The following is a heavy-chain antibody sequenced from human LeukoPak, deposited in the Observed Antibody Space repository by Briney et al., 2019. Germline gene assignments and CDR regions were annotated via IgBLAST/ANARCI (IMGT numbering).Heavy chain of an antibody. V-gene: IGHV4-34*01. J-gene: IGHJ4*02. D-gene: IGHD6-19*01. CDR3: ARVAPYSSGYRY. CDR2: INHSGST. Sequence: PSETLSLTCAVYGGSFSGYYWSWIRQHPGKGLEWIGEINHSGSTNYNPSLKSRVTISVDTSKNQFSLKLSSVTAADTAVYYCARVAPYSSGYRYWGQGTLVTVSS. CDR1: GGSFSGYY.